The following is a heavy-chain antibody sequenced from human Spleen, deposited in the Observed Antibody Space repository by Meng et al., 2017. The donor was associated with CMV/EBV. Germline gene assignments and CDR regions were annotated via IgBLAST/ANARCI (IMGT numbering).Heavy chain of an antibody. J-gene: IGHJ6*02. CDR2: ISFDGGNK. CDR3: ARSPGRGYYGMDV. V-gene: IGHV3-30*04. CDR1: GFTFHLYS. Sequence: LSLTCAASGFTFHLYSMHWVRQAPGKGLEWVALISFDGGNKYYGDSVNGRISIYRDNSNRMVFLQLNSLRPEDTAVYYCARSPGRGYYGMDVWGQGTTVTVSS.